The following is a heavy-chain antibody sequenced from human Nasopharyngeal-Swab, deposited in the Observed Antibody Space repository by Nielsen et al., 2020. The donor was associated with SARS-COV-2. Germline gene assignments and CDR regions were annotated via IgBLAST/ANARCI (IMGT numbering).Heavy chain of an antibody. J-gene: IGHJ4*02. Sequence: GESLKISCGGSGFTFSDYWMSWVRQSPEKGLERVANIKQDGTLKSYVDSVKGRFIISRDNAKNSLDLQMNSLRVEDTAVYYCVRGEWRWRYWGRGTLVTVSS. CDR1: GFTFSDYW. V-gene: IGHV3-7*03. CDR3: VRGEWRWRY. D-gene: IGHD3-3*01. CDR2: IKQDGTLK.